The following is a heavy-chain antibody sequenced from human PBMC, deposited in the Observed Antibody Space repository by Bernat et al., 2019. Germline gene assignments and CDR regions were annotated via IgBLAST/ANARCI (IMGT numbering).Heavy chain of an antibody. CDR3: ARDLAYAGRFDP. J-gene: IGHJ5*02. Sequence: EVQLVESGGGLVQPGGSLRLSCAASGFTFINYWMGWVRQAPGKGLEWVANIKYDGRQKTYGDSVEGRFTISRDNDKNSLCLQMNSLRVEYKAVYYCARDLAYAGRFDPWGQGILVTVSS. CDR2: IKYDGRQK. V-gene: IGHV3-7*03. D-gene: IGHD2-21*01. CDR1: GFTFINYW.